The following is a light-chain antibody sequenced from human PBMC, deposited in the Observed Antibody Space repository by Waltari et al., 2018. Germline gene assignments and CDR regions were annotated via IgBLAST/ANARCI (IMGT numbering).Light chain of an antibody. CDR2: GAS. Sequence: EIVMTQSPATLSVSPGERATLSCRASQTITDNLAWYQQKPGQAPRLLIYGASTRATGVPARFRGSGSGTEFTLTISSLQSEDFGLYYCQQYNTWPPLTFGGGTKVESK. V-gene: IGKV3-15*01. CDR1: QTITDN. J-gene: IGKJ4*01. CDR3: QQYNTWPPLT.